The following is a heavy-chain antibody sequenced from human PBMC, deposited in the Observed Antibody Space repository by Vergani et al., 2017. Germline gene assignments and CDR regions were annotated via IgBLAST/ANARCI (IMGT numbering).Heavy chain of an antibody. J-gene: IGHJ6*03. Sequence: QVQLQQWGAGLLKPSETLSLTCAVYGGSFSGYYWSWIRQPPGKGLEWIGEINHSGSTNYNPSLKSRVTISVDTSKNQFSLKLSSVTAADTAVYYCAREVAARRYYYYMDVWGKGTTVTVSS. CDR2: INHSGST. V-gene: IGHV4-34*01. D-gene: IGHD6-6*01. CDR1: GGSFSGYY. CDR3: AREVAARRYYYYMDV.